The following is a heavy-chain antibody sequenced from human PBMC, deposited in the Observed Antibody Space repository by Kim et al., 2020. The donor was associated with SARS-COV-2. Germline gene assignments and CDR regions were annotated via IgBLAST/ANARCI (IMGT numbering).Heavy chain of an antibody. V-gene: IGHV3-9*01. CDR3: AKERGSGSYFLRRSSAFDY. CDR1: GFTFDDYA. J-gene: IGHJ4*02. D-gene: IGHD1-26*01. Sequence: GGSLRLSCAASGFTFDDYAMHWVRQAPGKGLEWVSGISWNSGSIGYADSVKGRFTISRDNAKNSLYLQMNSLRAEDTALYYCAKERGSGSYFLRRSSAFDYWGQGTLVTVSS. CDR2: ISWNSGSI.